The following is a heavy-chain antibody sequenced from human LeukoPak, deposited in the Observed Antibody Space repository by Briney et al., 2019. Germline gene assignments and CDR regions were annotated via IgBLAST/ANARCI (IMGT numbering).Heavy chain of an antibody. D-gene: IGHD2-15*01. CDR3: ARVLRYCSGGNCYSGGLGYMDV. J-gene: IGHJ6*03. V-gene: IGHV3-66*01. CDR1: GFTFSSYA. CDR2: IYSGGGT. Sequence: GGSLRLSCAASGFTFSSYAMSWVRQAPGKGLEGVAVIYSGGGTNYADSVEGRFTISRDKSKNTLYLKMNSLRAEATAVYYCARVLRYCSGGNCYSGGLGYMDVWGKGTPVTISS.